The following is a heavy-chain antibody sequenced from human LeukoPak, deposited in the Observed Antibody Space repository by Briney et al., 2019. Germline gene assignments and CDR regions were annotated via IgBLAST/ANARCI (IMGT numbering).Heavy chain of an antibody. Sequence: GGSLRLSCAASGFTFSSYSMNWVRQAPGKGLEWVSSISSSSSYIYYADSVKGRFTISRDNAKNSLYLQMNSLRAEDTAVYYCARGFPRSISDYFDYWGQGTLVTVSS. D-gene: IGHD3-9*01. CDR1: GFTFSSYS. J-gene: IGHJ4*02. CDR2: ISSSSSYI. CDR3: ARGFPRSISDYFDY. V-gene: IGHV3-21*01.